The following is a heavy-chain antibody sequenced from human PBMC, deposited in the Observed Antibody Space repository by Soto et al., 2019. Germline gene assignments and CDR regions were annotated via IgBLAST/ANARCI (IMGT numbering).Heavy chain of an antibody. V-gene: IGHV4-59*01. Sequence: LSLTCTVSGGSISTYHWSWIRQPPGKGLEWIGYINYSRRTNYNPSLRSRVTISVDTSNNQFSLKLTSGTAADTAVYYCVRGLQYPYYFDYWGQGTLVTVSS. CDR3: VRGLQYPYYFDY. D-gene: IGHD4-4*01. J-gene: IGHJ4*02. CDR1: GGSISTYH. CDR2: INYSRRT.